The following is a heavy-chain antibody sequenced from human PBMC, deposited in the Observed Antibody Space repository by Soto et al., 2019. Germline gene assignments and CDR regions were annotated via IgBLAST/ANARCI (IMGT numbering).Heavy chain of an antibody. V-gene: IGHV4-59*01. J-gene: IGHJ3*02. Sequence: SETLSLTCTVSGGSISSYHWSWIRQPPGKGLEWIGYIYYSGSTNYNPSLKSRVTISVDTSKNQFSLKLSSVTAADTAVYYCARVGYSGYDWWGGAFDIWGQGTMVTVSS. D-gene: IGHD5-12*01. CDR3: ARVGYSGYDWWGGAFDI. CDR1: GGSISSYH. CDR2: IYYSGST.